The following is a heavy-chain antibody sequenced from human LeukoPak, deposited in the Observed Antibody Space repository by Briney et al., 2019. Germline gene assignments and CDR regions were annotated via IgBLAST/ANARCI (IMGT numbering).Heavy chain of an antibody. CDR3: ARVDVEKAMGIYYYGMDV. D-gene: IGHD5-18*01. Sequence: GASVKVSCKASGYTFTTYAMNWVRQAPGQGLEWMGWINTNTGNPTYAQGFTGRFVFSLDTSVSTAYLQVSSLKAEDTAVYYCARVDVEKAMGIYYYGMDVWGQGTTVTVSS. CDR1: GYTFTTYA. CDR2: INTNTGNP. V-gene: IGHV7-4-1*02. J-gene: IGHJ6*02.